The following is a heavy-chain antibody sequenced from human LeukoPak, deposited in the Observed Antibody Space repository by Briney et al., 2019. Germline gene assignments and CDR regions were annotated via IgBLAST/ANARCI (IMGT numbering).Heavy chain of an antibody. CDR1: GFTFDDYA. CDR3: AKDNDGYYSAFDY. D-gene: IGHD3-22*01. V-gene: IGHV3-9*01. Sequence: GGSLRLSCAASGFTFDDYAMHWVRQAPGKGLEWVSGISWNSGNIGYADSVKGRFTISRDNAKNSLYLQMNSLRAEDTALYYCAKDNDGYYSAFDYWGQGTLVTVSS. J-gene: IGHJ4*02. CDR2: ISWNSGNI.